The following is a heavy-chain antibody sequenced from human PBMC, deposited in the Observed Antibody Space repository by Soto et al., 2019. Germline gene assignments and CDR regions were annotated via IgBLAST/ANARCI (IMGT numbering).Heavy chain of an antibody. CDR3: ARAYYDFWSGFTETYYYYYMDV. Sequence: PSETLSLTCTVSGGSISSYYWSWIRQPPGKGLEWIGYIYYSGSTNYNPSLKSRVTISVDTSKNQFSLKLSSVTAADTAVYYCARAYYDFWSGFTETYYYYYMDVWGKGTKVTVSS. V-gene: IGHV4-59*01. J-gene: IGHJ6*03. D-gene: IGHD3-3*01. CDR2: IYYSGST. CDR1: GGSISSYY.